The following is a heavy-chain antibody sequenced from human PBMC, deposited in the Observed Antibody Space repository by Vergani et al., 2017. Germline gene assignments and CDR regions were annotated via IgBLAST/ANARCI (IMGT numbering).Heavy chain of an antibody. V-gene: IGHV1-69*01. D-gene: IGHD1-1*01. Sequence: QVQLVQSGAEVKKPGSSVKVSCKSSGGTFSNHVLAWVRQAPGQGLEWMGGIIPIFGSANYAQKFQGRVTITADESTRTAYMELSSLRSEDTAVYYCARGYELERPYYFDYWGQGTLVTVSS. CDR1: GGTFSNHV. J-gene: IGHJ4*02. CDR2: IIPIFGSA. CDR3: ARGYELERPYYFDY.